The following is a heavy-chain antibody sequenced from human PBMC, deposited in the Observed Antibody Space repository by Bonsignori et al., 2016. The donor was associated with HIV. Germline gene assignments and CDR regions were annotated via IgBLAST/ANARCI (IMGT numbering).Heavy chain of an antibody. J-gene: IGHJ4*02. Sequence: WIRQPPGKGLEWVSSISSSSTYIYYADSVKGRFTTSRDNTRNSLYLQMDSLRVEDTATYYCASSGAYYDFWSGHYSVYWGQGALVTVSS. CDR2: ISSSSTYI. CDR3: ASSGAYYDFWSGHYSVY. D-gene: IGHD3-3*01. V-gene: IGHV3-21*01.